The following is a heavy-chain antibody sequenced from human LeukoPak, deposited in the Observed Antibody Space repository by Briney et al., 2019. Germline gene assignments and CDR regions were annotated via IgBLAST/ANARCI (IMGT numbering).Heavy chain of an antibody. CDR2: VSTDSTYT. V-gene: IGHV3-11*05. Sequence: GGSLRLSCTASGFTFSDYYMTWIRQAPRKGLEWLSYVSTDSTYTNYADSVKGRFTISRDNAKSSLYLQLNSLTAEDTAVYYCTREDNWYFDLWGRGTLVTVSS. J-gene: IGHJ2*01. CDR3: TREDNWYFDL. CDR1: GFTFSDYY.